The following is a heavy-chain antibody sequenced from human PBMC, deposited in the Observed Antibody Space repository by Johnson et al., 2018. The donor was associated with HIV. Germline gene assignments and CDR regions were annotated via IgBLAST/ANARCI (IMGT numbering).Heavy chain of an antibody. J-gene: IGHJ3*01. V-gene: IGHV3-23*04. D-gene: IGHD2-21*01. CDR3: ARDPITPYERGPDAFDV. CDR2: ISGTGDNT. CDR1: GFTFSNNA. Sequence: VQLVESGGGVVQPGRSLRLSCAASGFTFSNNAMSWVRQAPGKGLEWVAGISGTGDNTYYADSVKGRFTISRENSKNTVYLQLNSLRVEDTAVYYCARDPITPYERGPDAFDVWGQGTVVTVSS.